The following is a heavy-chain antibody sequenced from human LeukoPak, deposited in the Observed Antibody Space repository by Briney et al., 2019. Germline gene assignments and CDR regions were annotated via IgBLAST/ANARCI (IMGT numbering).Heavy chain of an antibody. Sequence: SETLSLTCSVSGDSISSDGNSWSWIRQPPGKGLEWIGYIYFSGSTYYKPSLKSRVTISLDTSKNQFSPKLSSVTAADTAVYYCARGLVPVVVTAIPSDAFDIWGQGTMVTVSS. CDR3: ARGLVPVVVTAIPSDAFDI. D-gene: IGHD2-21*02. CDR2: IYFSGST. CDR1: GDSISSDGNS. V-gene: IGHV4-30-4*07. J-gene: IGHJ3*02.